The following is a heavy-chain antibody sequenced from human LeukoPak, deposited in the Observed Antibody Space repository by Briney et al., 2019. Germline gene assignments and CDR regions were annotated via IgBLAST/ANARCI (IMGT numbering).Heavy chain of an antibody. CDR3: ARDIGGIDMATIFLSD. V-gene: IGHV1-2*02. Sequence: GASVKVSCMASGYTFTGYYIHWVRQAPGQGLEWMGWINPNSGATDYAKKFQGRVIMTRDTSIDTAYMDLSRLNSDVTAVYFCARDIGGIDMATIFLSDWGQGTLVTVSS. CDR1: GYTFTGYY. D-gene: IGHD5-24*01. CDR2: INPNSGAT. J-gene: IGHJ4*02.